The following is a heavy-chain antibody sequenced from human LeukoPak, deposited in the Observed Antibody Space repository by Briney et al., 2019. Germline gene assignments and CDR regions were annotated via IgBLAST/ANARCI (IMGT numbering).Heavy chain of an antibody. CDR1: GGSISSYY. CDR3: ASSYYYDSSGYLDAFDI. V-gene: IGHV4-59*08. CDR2: IYYSGST. Sequence: SETLSLTCTVSGGSISSYYWSWIRQPPGKGLEWIGYIYYSGSTNYNPSLKSRVTISVDTSMNQFSLKLSSVTAADTAVYYCASSYYYDSSGYLDAFDIWGQGTMVTVSS. J-gene: IGHJ3*02. D-gene: IGHD3-22*01.